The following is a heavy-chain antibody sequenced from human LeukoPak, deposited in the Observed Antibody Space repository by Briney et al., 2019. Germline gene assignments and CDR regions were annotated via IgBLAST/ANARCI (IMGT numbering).Heavy chain of an antibody. CDR2: INPNSGGT. CDR3: ARDNSVGDNAWWFDP. D-gene: IGHD1-26*01. V-gene: IGHV1-2*02. J-gene: IGHJ5*02. CDR1: GYTFTGYY. Sequence: ASVKVSCKASGYTFTGYYMHWVRQAPGQGLEWMGWINPNSGGTNYAQKFQGRVTMTRDMSTSTDYMELSSLRSEDTAIYYCARDNSVGDNAWWFDPWGQGTLVTVSS.